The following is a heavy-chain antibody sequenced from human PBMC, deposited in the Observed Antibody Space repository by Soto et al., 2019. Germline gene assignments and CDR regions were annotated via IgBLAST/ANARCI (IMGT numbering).Heavy chain of an antibody. V-gene: IGHV1-2*02. Sequence: HEHLVQSGAEVKRPGASLKVSCKASGYSFTGYYIHWVRQAPGQGLEWMGWINPDSGATNYAQNFPGRVTLTSGTSISTASMDLTRLTSDDSAVYYCARGDYGTGGYRFPYFDYGGQGTLVIVSS. CDR3: ARGDYGTGGYRFPYFDY. D-gene: IGHD2-8*02. CDR2: INPDSGAT. CDR1: GYSFTGYY. J-gene: IGHJ4*02.